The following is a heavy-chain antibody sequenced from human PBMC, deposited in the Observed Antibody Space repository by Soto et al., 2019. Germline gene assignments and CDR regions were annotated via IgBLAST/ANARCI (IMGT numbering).Heavy chain of an antibody. CDR3: ARGISPYDSSGYLLPGWFDP. CDR1: GYTFTGYY. V-gene: IGHV1-2*04. J-gene: IGHJ5*02. D-gene: IGHD3-22*01. CDR2: INPNSVGT. Sequence: ASLQVSCTTSGYTFTGYYMHWVRQAPGQGLELMGWINPNSVGTNYAQKFQGWVTMTRDTSISTAYMELSRLRSDDTAVYYCARGISPYDSSGYLLPGWFDPWGQGTLVTVSS.